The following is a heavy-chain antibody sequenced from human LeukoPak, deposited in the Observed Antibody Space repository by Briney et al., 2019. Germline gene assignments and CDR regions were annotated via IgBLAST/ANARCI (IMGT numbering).Heavy chain of an antibody. V-gene: IGHV3-53*01. CDR2: IYSGGTT. D-gene: IGHD4-17*01. CDR3: ARVLWNGDYPRFDY. CDR1: GFSVSSNY. Sequence: GGSLRLSCAASGFSVSSNYMNWARQAPGKGLEWVSIIYSGGTTYYADSVKGRFTISRDNSKNTLYLQMNSLRVEDTADYYCARVLWNGDYPRFDYWGQGTLVTVSS. J-gene: IGHJ4*02.